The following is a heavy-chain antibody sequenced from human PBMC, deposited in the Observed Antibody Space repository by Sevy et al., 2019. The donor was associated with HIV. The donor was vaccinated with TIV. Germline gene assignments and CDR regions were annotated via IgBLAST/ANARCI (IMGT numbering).Heavy chain of an antibody. CDR1: GASITTNY. D-gene: IGHD5-12*01. CDR3: ARAVFSTSGTYYFDY. V-gene: IGHV4-4*07. Sequence: SETLSLTCIVSGASITTNYWSWIRQPAGKGLELIGRIYNRGNTDYNTNYNPSLESRVSMSIDTSKNQFSRNLSSVTVADTAVYYCARAVFSTSGTYYFDYWGQGTLVTVSS. CDR2: IYNRGNTDYNT. J-gene: IGHJ4*02.